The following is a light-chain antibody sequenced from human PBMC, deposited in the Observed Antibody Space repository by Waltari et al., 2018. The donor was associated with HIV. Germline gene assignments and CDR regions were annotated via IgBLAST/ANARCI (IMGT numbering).Light chain of an antibody. V-gene: IGKV3-20*01. CDR1: QSVSGSY. Sequence: EFVLTQSPGTLSLSQGEGATLSCRASQSVSGSYLAWYQQKPGQAPRLLIYGASSRATGSPDRFSGSGSGTDFTLTISRLEPEDFAVYYCQQYGSSPITFGQGTRPEIK. CDR3: QQYGSSPIT. CDR2: GAS. J-gene: IGKJ5*01.